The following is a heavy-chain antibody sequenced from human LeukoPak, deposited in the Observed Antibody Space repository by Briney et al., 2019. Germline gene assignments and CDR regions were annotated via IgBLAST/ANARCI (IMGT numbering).Heavy chain of an antibody. D-gene: IGHD2-2*01. CDR3: ASSACSSTSCYESYFDY. Sequence: SVKVSCKASGGTFSSYTISWVRQAPGQGLEWMGGIIPIFGTANYVQKFQGRVTITADESTSTAYMELSSLRSEDTAVYYCASSACSSTSCYESYFDYWGQGTLVTVSS. CDR1: GGTFSSYT. J-gene: IGHJ4*02. CDR2: IIPIFGTA. V-gene: IGHV1-69*13.